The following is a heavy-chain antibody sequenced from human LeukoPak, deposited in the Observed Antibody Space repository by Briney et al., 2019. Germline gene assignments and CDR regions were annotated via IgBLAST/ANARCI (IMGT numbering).Heavy chain of an antibody. CDR2: ISSSGGNT. D-gene: IGHD3-10*01. V-gene: IGHV3-23*01. J-gene: IGHJ4*02. CDR3: ARDLQSSGSGSGYLN. CDR1: GFTFINHA. Sequence: GGSLRLSCVASGFTFINHAMNWVRQAPGKGLEWVSAISSSGGNTYYADSVKGRLTVSRDNAKNSLYLQMNSLRAEDTAVYYCARDLQSSGSGSGYLNWGQGTLVTVSS.